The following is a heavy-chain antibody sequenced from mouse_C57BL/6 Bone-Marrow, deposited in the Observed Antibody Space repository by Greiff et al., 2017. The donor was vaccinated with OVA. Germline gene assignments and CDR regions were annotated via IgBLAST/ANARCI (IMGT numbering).Heavy chain of an antibody. CDR2: TFYSGIT. V-gene: IGHV3-3*01. Sequence: DVQLQESGPSLVRPSQTLSLTCTVTGFSINSDCYWIWIRQFPGNKLEYIGYTFYSGITYYNPSLESRTYITRDTSKNQFSLKLSSVTTEDTATYYCARERPYDGYYSAWFAYWGQGTLVTVSA. D-gene: IGHD2-3*01. J-gene: IGHJ3*01. CDR3: ARERPYDGYYSAWFAY. CDR1: GFSINSDCY.